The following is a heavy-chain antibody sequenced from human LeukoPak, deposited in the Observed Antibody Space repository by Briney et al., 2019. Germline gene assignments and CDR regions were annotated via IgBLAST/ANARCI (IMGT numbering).Heavy chain of an antibody. CDR3: ARGIGYDTKAYFDY. Sequence: GGSLRLSCAASGFTFRTYGMNWVRQAPGKGLEWVSYISSSSSTIFYTDSVKGRFTISRDNAKNSLYLQMNSLRAEDTALYYCARGIGYDTKAYFDYWGQGTLVTVSS. V-gene: IGHV3-48*04. CDR1: GFTFRTYG. CDR2: ISSSSSTI. J-gene: IGHJ4*02. D-gene: IGHD3-3*01.